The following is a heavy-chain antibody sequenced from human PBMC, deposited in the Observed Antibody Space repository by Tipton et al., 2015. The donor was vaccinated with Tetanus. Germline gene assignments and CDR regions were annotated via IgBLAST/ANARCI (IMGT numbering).Heavy chain of an antibody. CDR1: GYTFTGYY. V-gene: IGHV1-2*02. CDR3: ARDRGDYIYYGMDV. D-gene: IGHD3-22*01. Sequence: VQSGAEMKKPGASVKVSCKASGYTFTGYYIYWVRQAPGQGLEWMGWIDPNSGGTVYAQKFQGRVTMTRDTSISTAYMELRSLRSDDTAVYYCARDRGDYIYYGMDVWGPGTTVTVS. J-gene: IGHJ6*02. CDR2: IDPNSGGT.